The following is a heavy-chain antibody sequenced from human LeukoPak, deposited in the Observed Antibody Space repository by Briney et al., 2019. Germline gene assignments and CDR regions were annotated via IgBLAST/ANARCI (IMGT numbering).Heavy chain of an antibody. CDR1: GFTFSSYG. V-gene: IGHV3-30*02. CDR3: ANCPSVGAARPALAASSAFDI. CDR2: IRYDGSNK. J-gene: IGHJ3*02. D-gene: IGHD6-6*01. Sequence: GGSLRLSCAASGFTFSSYGMHWVRQAPGKGLEWVAFIRYDGSNKYYADSVKGRFTISRDNSKNTPYLQMNSLRAEDTAVYYCANCPSVGAARPALAASSAFDIWGQGTMVTVSS.